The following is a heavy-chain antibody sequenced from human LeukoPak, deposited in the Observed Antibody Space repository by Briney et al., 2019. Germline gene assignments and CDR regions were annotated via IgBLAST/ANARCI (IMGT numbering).Heavy chain of an antibody. D-gene: IGHD3-10*01. CDR2: ISSSSSTM. J-gene: IGHJ4*02. Sequence: GGSLRLSCAASGFTFSSYSMNWVRHAPGKGLERVSYISSSSSTMYYADSVKGRFTISRDNAKNSLYLQMNSLRDEDTAVYYCARAILPDGSGSCYFDYWGQGTLVTVSS. CDR1: GFTFSSYS. V-gene: IGHV3-48*02. CDR3: ARAILPDGSGSCYFDY.